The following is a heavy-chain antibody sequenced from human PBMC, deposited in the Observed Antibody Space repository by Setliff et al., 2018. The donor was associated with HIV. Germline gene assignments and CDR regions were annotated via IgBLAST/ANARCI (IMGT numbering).Heavy chain of an antibody. CDR1: GESINSGTSY. Sequence: PSETLSLTCSVSGESINSGTSYWNWIRQYPGKSLEWIGYYYRGSTHYNPSLKSRITISLDTSKNQFSLNLDSVTAADTAVYFCARDQDLNYYDSSSFDYWGQGTLVTVSS. D-gene: IGHD3-22*01. CDR3: ARDQDLNYYDSSSFDY. V-gene: IGHV4-31*03. J-gene: IGHJ4*02. CDR2: YYRGST.